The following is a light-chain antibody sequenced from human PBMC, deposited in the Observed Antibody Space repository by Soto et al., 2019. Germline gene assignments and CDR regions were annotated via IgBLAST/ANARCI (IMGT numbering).Light chain of an antibody. J-gene: IGLJ1*01. Sequence: SALTESRSVSGTPGHSVTISCTGTGNDVGAYNYVSWYQQHPGSTPKLLIYGVVRWPSGVPDRFSGSKSGNTASLTISGLQAEDEADYFCCSYAGGYTYLFGTGTTVTV. CDR1: GNDVGAYNY. V-gene: IGLV2-11*01. CDR2: GVV. CDR3: CSYAGGYTYL.